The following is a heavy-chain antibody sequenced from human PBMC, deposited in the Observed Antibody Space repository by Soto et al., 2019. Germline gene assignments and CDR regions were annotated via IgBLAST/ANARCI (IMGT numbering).Heavy chain of an antibody. CDR1: GFTFSSYG. V-gene: IGHV3-33*01. J-gene: IGHJ4*02. Sequence: GGSLRLSCAASGFTFSSYGMHWVRQAPGKGLEWVAVIWYDGSNKYYADSVKGRFTISRDNSKNTLYLQMNSLRAEDTAVYYCARTKGAARPTDANPFDYWGQGTLVTVSS. CDR2: IWYDGSNK. CDR3: ARTKGAARPTDANPFDY. D-gene: IGHD6-6*01.